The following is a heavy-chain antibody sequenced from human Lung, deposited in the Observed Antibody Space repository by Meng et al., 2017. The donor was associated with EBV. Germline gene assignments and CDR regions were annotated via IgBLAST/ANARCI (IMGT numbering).Heavy chain of an antibody. Sequence: QVQLVESGGGVVQPGRSLRLSCATSGFTFNDYGIHRVRQAPGKGLEWVAVISFDGTNEYYADSVKGRFTISRDDSKNTSSLQMGALRAEDTAVYYCAKDGPHYFDHWGAGTLVTVSS. CDR3: AKDGPHYFDH. CDR1: GFTFNDYG. V-gene: IGHV3-30*18. CDR2: ISFDGTNE. J-gene: IGHJ4*02.